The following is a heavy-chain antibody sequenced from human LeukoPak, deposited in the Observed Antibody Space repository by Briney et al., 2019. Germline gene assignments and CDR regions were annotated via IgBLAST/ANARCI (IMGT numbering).Heavy chain of an antibody. Sequence: ASVKVSCKASGYSFSSYDINWVRQAPGQGLEWMGWMSPNSGDTDFAQKFQGRVIMTRNPSISTAYMELNSLGSEDTAVYYSARGRHPDLDYDYCMDVWGKGTTVTVSS. D-gene: IGHD3/OR15-3a*01. CDR3: ARGRHPDLDYDYCMDV. CDR1: GYSFSSYD. CDR2: MSPNSGDT. V-gene: IGHV1-8*01. J-gene: IGHJ6*03.